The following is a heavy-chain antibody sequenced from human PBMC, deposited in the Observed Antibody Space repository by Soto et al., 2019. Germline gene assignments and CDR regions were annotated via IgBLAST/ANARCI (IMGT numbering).Heavy chain of an antibody. CDR3: ARVPTNYYDSSGYLYYFDY. CDR2: IIPIFGTA. Sequence: QVQLVQSGAEVKKPGSSVKVSCKASGGTFSSYAISWVRQAPGQGLEWMGGIIPIFGTANYAQKFQGRVTITADESTSTAYMDLSSLRSEDTAVYYCARVPTNYYDSSGYLYYFDYWGQGTLVTVSS. D-gene: IGHD3-22*01. CDR1: GGTFSSYA. V-gene: IGHV1-69*01. J-gene: IGHJ4*02.